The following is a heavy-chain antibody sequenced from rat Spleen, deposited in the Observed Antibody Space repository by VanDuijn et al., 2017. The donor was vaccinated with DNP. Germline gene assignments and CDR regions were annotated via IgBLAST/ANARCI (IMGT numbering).Heavy chain of an antibody. D-gene: IGHD1-10*01. J-gene: IGHJ2*01. V-gene: IGHV5-7*01. CDR1: GFTFSDCN. CDR2: ITYNGGTT. CDR3: ARGGNFGTFPYFDH. Sequence: EVQLVESGGGLVQPGRSLRLSCAASGFTFSDCNMAWVRQAPKTGLEWVATITYNGGTTYYRDSLRGRFTISRDNKENTLYLQMNSLRSEDTATYYCARGGNFGTFPYFDHWGQGVMVTVSS.